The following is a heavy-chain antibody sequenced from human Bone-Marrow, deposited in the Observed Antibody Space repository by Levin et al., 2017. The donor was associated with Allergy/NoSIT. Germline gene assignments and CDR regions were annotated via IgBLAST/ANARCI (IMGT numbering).Heavy chain of an antibody. V-gene: IGHV3-23*01. CDR1: GFTFSRYA. D-gene: IGHD2-15*01. Sequence: GGSLRLSCAASGFTFSRYAMSWVRQAPGKGLEWVSGTYEIGDITYYADSVKGRFTISRDNFKNTLYLQMNSLRVEDTAVYYCVKDFGDCSGGRCYGIPCDYWGQGTLVTVSS. J-gene: IGHJ4*02. CDR3: VKDFGDCSGGRCYGIPCDY. CDR2: TYEIGDIT.